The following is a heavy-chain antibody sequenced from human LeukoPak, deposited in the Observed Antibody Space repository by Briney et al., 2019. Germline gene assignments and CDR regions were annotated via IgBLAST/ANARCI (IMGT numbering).Heavy chain of an antibody. Sequence: PVRSLRLCCAATGFTFISYWMHWLRQAPGTGLEWGSVMYSGGSKFYGDSVKGRFTISRDNSKNTLYLQMNSLRAEDTAVYYCARKHYYDSSGFFPPMDYWGQGTLVTVSS. CDR3: ARKHYYDSSGFFPPMDY. V-gene: IGHV3-66*01. CDR1: GFTFISYW. CDR2: MYSGGSK. D-gene: IGHD3-22*01. J-gene: IGHJ4*02.